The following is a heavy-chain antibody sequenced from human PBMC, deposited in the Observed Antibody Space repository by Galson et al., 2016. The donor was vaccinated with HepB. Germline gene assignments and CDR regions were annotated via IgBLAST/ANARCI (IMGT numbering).Heavy chain of an antibody. CDR1: GYTFTDYA. J-gene: IGHJ2*01. D-gene: IGHD2-15*01. V-gene: IGHV7-4-1*02. Sequence: SVKVSCKASGYTFTDYAMNWVRQAPGQGLAWMGWINTNTGNPPYAQGFTGRFVFSLDTSVSTAYLQISILKAEDTAVYYCVREGGYCYGDSCRYFDLWGRGTVVTVSS. CDR2: INTNTGNP. CDR3: VREGGYCYGDSCRYFDL.